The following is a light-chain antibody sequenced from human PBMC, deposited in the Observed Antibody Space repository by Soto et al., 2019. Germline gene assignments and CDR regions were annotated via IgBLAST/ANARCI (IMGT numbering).Light chain of an antibody. V-gene: IGKV1-5*03. Sequence: ETKMTQSPSTPSDSVGYIVTITCRASQTISRLLAWYQQKPGKAPKLLIYKASTLKSGVPSRFSGSGSGTEFTLTVSSLQPEDFATYYCLKDHNYPLKFGQGTKVDIK. J-gene: IGKJ1*01. CDR3: LKDHNYPLK. CDR1: QTISRL. CDR2: KAS.